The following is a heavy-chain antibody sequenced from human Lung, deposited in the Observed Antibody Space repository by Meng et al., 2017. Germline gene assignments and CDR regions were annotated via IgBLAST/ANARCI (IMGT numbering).Heavy chain of an antibody. Sequence: VHLHHVGACRLHRSLTRYHTVYVSGGSFRDYCWSWIRQPQGRGLEWIREINHSGSTNYNPSLESRTTISVDTSQNNLSLKLSSVTAADSAVYYCARGPTTMAHDFDYWGQGTLVTVSS. CDR3: ARGPTTMAHDFDY. J-gene: IGHJ4*02. D-gene: IGHD4-11*01. CDR1: GGSFRDYC. V-gene: IGHV4-34*01. CDR2: INHSGST.